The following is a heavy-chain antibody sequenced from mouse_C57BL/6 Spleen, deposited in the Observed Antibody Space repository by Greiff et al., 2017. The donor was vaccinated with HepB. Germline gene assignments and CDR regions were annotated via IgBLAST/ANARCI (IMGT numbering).Heavy chain of an antibody. D-gene: IGHD1-1*01. CDR1: GFTFSSYG. CDR3: ARHDYGSSYVRYFDY. V-gene: IGHV5-6*01. Sequence: EVQVVESGGDLVKPGGSLKLSCAASGFTFSSYGMSWVRQTPDKRLEWVATISSGGSYTYYPDSVKGRFTISRDNARNTLYLQMSSLKSEDTAMYYCARHDYGSSYVRYFDYWGQGTTLTVSS. CDR2: ISSGGSYT. J-gene: IGHJ2*01.